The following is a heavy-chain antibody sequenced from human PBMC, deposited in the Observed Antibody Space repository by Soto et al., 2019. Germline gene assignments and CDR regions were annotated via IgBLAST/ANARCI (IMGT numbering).Heavy chain of an antibody. J-gene: IGHJ4*02. CDR1: GFTFSSFG. V-gene: IGHV3-30*18. CDR2: ISYEGGHK. Sequence: QVQLVESGGGVVQPGKSLRLSCAASGFTFSSFGMHWVRQAPGKGLEWVAVISYEGGHKFYADSVRGRFTISRDNSKNTLYLQMDSLRSEATAMYYCAKDLRRGPTISLESWGQGTPVTVSS. CDR3: AKDLRRGPTISLES. D-gene: IGHD5-12*01.